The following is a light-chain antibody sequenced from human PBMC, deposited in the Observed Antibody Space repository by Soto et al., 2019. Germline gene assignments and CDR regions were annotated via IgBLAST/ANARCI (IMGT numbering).Light chain of an antibody. CDR2: GAS. J-gene: IGKJ1*01. Sequence: EIVLTQSPGTLSLSPGERATLSCRASQSVSSSYLAWYQQKPGQAPRLLIYGASSRATGIPDRFSGSGSGTDFTLTISRLEPEDFALYYCQQYGSSLPTFGQRTKVEIK. CDR1: QSVSSSY. V-gene: IGKV3-20*01. CDR3: QQYGSSLPT.